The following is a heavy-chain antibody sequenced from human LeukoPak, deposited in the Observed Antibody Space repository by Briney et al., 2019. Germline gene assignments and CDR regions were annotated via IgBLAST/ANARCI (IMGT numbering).Heavy chain of an antibody. D-gene: IGHD3-10*01. V-gene: IGHV1-18*01. CDR1: GFTFTIYG. J-gene: IGHJ6*02. Sequence: ASVKVSCKASGFTFTIYGFTWVRQAPGQGFEWMGWISAHNGDTKYAQKVQDRVTMTTDTSTSTAYMELRSLRSDDTAVYYCAREGYFGSGIDYYYGMDVWGQGTKVTVSS. CDR2: ISAHNGDT. CDR3: AREGYFGSGIDYYYGMDV.